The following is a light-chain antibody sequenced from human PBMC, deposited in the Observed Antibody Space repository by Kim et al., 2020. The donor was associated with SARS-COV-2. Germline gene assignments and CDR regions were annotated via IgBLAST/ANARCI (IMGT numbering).Light chain of an antibody. Sequence: AFVGDTVTSTCPASQGISSYLVWYQQKTRKAPKILIYAASTLQSGVPYRFSGSGSGTEFTLTTSSLQPEDFAPYYCHKLKTIPPTLGPGTKVDIK. CDR2: AAS. CDR3: HKLKTIPPT. V-gene: IGKV1-9*01. J-gene: IGKJ3*01. CDR1: QGISSY.